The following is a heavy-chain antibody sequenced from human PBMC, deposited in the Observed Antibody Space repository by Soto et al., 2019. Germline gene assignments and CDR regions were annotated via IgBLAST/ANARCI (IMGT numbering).Heavy chain of an antibody. Sequence: SETLSLTCTVSGNSVSNGGYYWSWIRQPPGKGLEWIGYMYYSGSPNYNPSLSSRVTISLDTSKNQFSLKLSSVTPADTAIYYCARDGGGMDVWGQGTTVTVSS. CDR2: MYYSGSP. CDR3: ARDGGGMDV. D-gene: IGHD3-16*01. CDR1: GNSVSNGGYY. J-gene: IGHJ6*02. V-gene: IGHV4-61*08.